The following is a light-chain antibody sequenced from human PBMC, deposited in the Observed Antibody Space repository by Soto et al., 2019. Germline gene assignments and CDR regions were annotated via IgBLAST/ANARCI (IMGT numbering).Light chain of an antibody. CDR3: SSYAGSKNYV. CDR2: EVS. V-gene: IGLV2-8*01. CDR1: HNENGGYNY. J-gene: IGLJ1*01. Sequence: LTPAPSAAGAPGPAVTISFPRNHNENGGYNYVSWYQQHPGKAPKLMIYEVSKRPSGVPDRFSGSKSGNTASLTVSGLQAEDEADYYCSSYAGSKNYVFGSGTKVTDL.